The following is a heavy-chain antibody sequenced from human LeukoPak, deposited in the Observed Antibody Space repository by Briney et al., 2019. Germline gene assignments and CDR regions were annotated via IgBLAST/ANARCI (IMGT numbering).Heavy chain of an antibody. J-gene: IGHJ4*02. CDR3: ARVLAYCTRTSCHDY. Sequence: VASVKVSYKASGYTFTNYGISWVRQAPGQGLDWMGWISAYNGNTDYAQKFQGKVTMTTDTSTNTAYMESRSLRSDDTAVYYCARVLAYCTRTSCHDYWGQGTLVSVSS. CDR1: GYTFTNYG. CDR2: ISAYNGNT. D-gene: IGHD2-2*01. V-gene: IGHV1-18*01.